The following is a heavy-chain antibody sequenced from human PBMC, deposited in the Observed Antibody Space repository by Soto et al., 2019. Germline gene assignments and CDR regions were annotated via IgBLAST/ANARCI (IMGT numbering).Heavy chain of an antibody. CDR2: INHSGST. CDR3: ARGMRIQLWPGGWFDP. Sequence: SETLSLTCAVYGGSFSRYYWSWIRQHPGKGLEWIGEINHSGSTNYTPSLKSRVTISVDTSKNQFSLKLSSVTAADTAVYYCARGMRIQLWPGGWFDPWGQGTLVTVSS. J-gene: IGHJ5*02. D-gene: IGHD5-18*01. V-gene: IGHV4-34*01. CDR1: GGSFSRYY.